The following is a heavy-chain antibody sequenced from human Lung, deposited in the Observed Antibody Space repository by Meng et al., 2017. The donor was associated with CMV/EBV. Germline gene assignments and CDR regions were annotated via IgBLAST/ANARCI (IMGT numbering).Heavy chain of an antibody. CDR2: ITPILGIA. Sequence: SXXVSXKASGGTFSTYTITWVRQAPGQGLEWMGRITPILGIANYARKFQDRAAITADKSTTTAYMELSSLRSEDTAVYYCARAVLGGSGSYYYDYWGQGXLVTVSS. CDR1: GGTFSTYT. CDR3: ARAVLGGSGSYYYDY. D-gene: IGHD3-10*01. J-gene: IGHJ4*02. V-gene: IGHV1-69*02.